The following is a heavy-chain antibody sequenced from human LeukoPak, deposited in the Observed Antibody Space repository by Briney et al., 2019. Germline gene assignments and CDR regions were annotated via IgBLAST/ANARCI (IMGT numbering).Heavy chain of an antibody. CDR3: AHITGSDAFDV. V-gene: IGHV4-34*08. D-gene: IGHD1-20*01. J-gene: IGHJ3*01. CDR1: GFTFSSYW. Sequence: GSLRLSCAASGFTFSSYWMSWVRQSPGKGLEWIGEINHSGSTNYNPSLKSRVTISIDTSKNQFSLKMTSVTAADTALYYCAHITGSDAFDVWGQGTMVTVSS. CDR2: INHSGST.